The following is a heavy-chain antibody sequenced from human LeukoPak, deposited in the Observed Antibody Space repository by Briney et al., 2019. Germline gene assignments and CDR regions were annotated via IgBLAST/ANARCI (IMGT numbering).Heavy chain of an antibody. Sequence: GGSLRLSCAASGLSFATYGMTWVRQAPGEGLEWVSGISGSGGYTYYADSVKGRFTIPRDNSKNTLYLQMNSLRAEDTAVYHCAKVAISTTWYYFDYWGQGALVTVSS. CDR3: AKVAISTTWYYFDY. D-gene: IGHD2-2*01. CDR2: ISGSGGYT. J-gene: IGHJ4*02. V-gene: IGHV3-23*01. CDR1: GLSFATYG.